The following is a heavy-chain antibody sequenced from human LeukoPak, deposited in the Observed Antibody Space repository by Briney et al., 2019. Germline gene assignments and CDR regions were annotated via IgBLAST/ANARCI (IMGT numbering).Heavy chain of an antibody. CDR1: GYTFTNYH. J-gene: IGHJ4*02. V-gene: IGHV1-46*01. Sequence: ASVKVSCKASGYTFTNYHMHWVRQAPGQGLEWMGIINPSGGSTSYAQKFQGRVTMTRDTSTSTAYMELSSLRSEDTAVYYCARGGPSDAYHFDYWGQGTLVTVSS. D-gene: IGHD3/OR15-3a*01. CDR3: ARGGPSDAYHFDY. CDR2: INPSGGST.